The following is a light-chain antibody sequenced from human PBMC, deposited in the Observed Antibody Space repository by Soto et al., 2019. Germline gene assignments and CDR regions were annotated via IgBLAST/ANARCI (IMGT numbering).Light chain of an antibody. CDR2: AAS. Sequence: DIQMTQSPSSLSASVGERVTIACRASQGISNNLAWYQQKPGKVPKLLIYAASTLESGVPSRFSGSRSGTDFTLTISSLQPEDVATYYCQKYDSAPLTFGGGTKVEIK. CDR1: QGISNN. CDR3: QKYDSAPLT. V-gene: IGKV1-27*01. J-gene: IGKJ4*01.